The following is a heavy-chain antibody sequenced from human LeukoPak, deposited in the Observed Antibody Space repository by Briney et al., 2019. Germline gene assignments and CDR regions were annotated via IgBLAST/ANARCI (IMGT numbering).Heavy chain of an antibody. V-gene: IGHV1-69*13. CDR3: ARQTQYSSSGFDY. CDR2: IIPIFGTA. J-gene: IGHJ4*02. D-gene: IGHD6-6*01. Sequence: SVTVSCKASGGTFSSYAISWVRQAPGQGLEWMGGIIPIFGTANYAQKFQGRVTITADESTSTAYMELSSLRSEDTAVYYCARQTQYSSSGFDYWGQGTLVTVSS. CDR1: GGTFSSYA.